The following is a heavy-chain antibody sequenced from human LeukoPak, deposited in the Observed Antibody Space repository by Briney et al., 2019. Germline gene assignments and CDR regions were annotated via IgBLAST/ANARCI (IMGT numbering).Heavy chain of an antibody. CDR1: GFTFSSYD. Sequence: GGSLRLSCAASGFTFSSYDIHWVRQATGKGLEWVSAIGTAGDTYYPGSVKGRFTISRENAKNSLYLQMNSLRAGDTAVYYCARGDPYSSSWYYFDYWGQGTLVTVSS. V-gene: IGHV3-13*01. CDR3: ARGDPYSSSWYYFDY. J-gene: IGHJ4*02. CDR2: IGTAGDT. D-gene: IGHD6-13*01.